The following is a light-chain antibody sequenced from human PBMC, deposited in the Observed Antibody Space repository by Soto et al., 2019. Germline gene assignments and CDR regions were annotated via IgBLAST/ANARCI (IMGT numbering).Light chain of an antibody. CDR3: QQYTSYSQYT. CDR2: DAS. J-gene: IGKJ2*01. V-gene: IGKV1-5*01. CDR1: QSISGW. Sequence: DIQMTQSPSTLSASVGDRVTITCRARQSISGWLAWYQQKPGQAPKLLIYDASTLESGVPSRFSGSGSGTEFTLTISSLQREDFATYYCQQYTSYSQYTFGQGTRLEIK.